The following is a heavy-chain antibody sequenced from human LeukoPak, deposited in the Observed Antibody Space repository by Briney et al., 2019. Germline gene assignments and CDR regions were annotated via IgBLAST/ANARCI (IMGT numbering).Heavy chain of an antibody. D-gene: IGHD2-2*01. CDR3: ARGGNIVVVPATFTHDY. CDR1: GYTFMGYY. J-gene: IGHJ4*02. V-gene: IGHV1-2*02. CDR2: INPNSGGT. Sequence: ASMKVSCKASGYTFMGYYMHWVRQAPGQGLEWMGWINPNSGGTNYAQKFQGRVTMTRDTSISTAYMELSRLKSDDTAVYYCARGGNIVVVPATFTHDYWGQGTLVTVSS.